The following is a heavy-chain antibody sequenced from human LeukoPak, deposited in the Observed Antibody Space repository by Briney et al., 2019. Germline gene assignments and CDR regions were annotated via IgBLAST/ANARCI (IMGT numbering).Heavy chain of an antibody. J-gene: IGHJ4*02. CDR1: GFTFNSYA. V-gene: IGHV3-23*01. CDR3: AKVEGGWTAAGPNFDY. CDR2: ICGSGGST. Sequence: GGSLRLSCAASGFTFNSYALSWVRQAPGKGLEWVSAICGSGGSTYYADSVKGRFTISRDHSKNTLYLQMNSLRAEDTAVYYCAKVEGGWTAAGPNFDYWGQGTLVTVSS. D-gene: IGHD6-13*01.